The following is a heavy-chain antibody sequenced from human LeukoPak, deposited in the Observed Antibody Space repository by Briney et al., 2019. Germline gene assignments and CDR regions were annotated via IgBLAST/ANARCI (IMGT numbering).Heavy chain of an antibody. Sequence: GGSLRLSCAASGFSFTISSMNWVRQAPGKGLEWVSSITTGGYVFYADSVRGRFTISRDNAGNSLFLQMNSLRAEDTAVYYCARDPGEGDYWGQGSLVTVSS. J-gene: IGHJ4*02. V-gene: IGHV3-21*01. CDR1: GFSFTISS. CDR2: ITTGGYV. CDR3: ARDPGEGDY.